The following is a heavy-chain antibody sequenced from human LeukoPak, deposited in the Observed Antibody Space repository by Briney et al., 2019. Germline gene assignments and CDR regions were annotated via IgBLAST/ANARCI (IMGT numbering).Heavy chain of an antibody. CDR2: ISAGGVST. Sequence: PGGSLRLSCAASGFTFSTYGMNWVRQAPGKGLEWVSAISAGGVSTYYADSVKGRFTISRDNSKNTLYLQMNSLRAEDTAVYYCAKGAGTDRTWGQGTLVTVSS. CDR3: AKGAGTDRT. CDR1: GFTFSTYG. J-gene: IGHJ5*02. V-gene: IGHV3-23*01.